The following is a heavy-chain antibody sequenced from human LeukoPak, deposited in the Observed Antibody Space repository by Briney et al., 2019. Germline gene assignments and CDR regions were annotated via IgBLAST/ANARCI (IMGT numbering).Heavy chain of an antibody. V-gene: IGHV3-30-3*01. J-gene: IGHJ5*02. D-gene: IGHD6-13*01. CDR3: ARDRPPSSWYCGANWFDP. CDR1: GFTFSSYW. CDR2: ISYDGSNK. Sequence: PGGSLRLSCAASGFTFSSYWMSWVRQAPGKGLEWVAVISYDGSNKYYADSVKGRFTISRDNSKNTLYLQMNSLRAEDTAVYYCARDRPPSSWYCGANWFDPWGQGTLVTVSS.